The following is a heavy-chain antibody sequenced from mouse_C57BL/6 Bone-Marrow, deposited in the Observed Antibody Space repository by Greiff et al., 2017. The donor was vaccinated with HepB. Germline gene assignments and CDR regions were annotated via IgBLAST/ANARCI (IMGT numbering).Heavy chain of an antibody. V-gene: IGHV8-8*01. J-gene: IGHJ2*01. Sequence: LQQSGPGILQPSQTLSLTCSFSGFSLSTFGMGVGWIRQPSGKGLEWLAHIWWDDDKYYNPALKSRLTISKDTSKNQVFLKIANVDTADTATYYCARIRPFYYGSSYLYYFDYWGQGTTLTVSS. D-gene: IGHD1-1*01. CDR1: GFSLSTFGMG. CDR3: ARIRPFYYGSSYLYYFDY. CDR2: IWWDDDK.